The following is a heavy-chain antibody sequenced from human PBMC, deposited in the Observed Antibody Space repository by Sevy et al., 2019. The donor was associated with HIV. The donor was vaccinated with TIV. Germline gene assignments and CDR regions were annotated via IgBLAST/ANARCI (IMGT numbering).Heavy chain of an antibody. V-gene: IGHV1-2*02. Sequence: ASVKVSCETSGYRFTDYYIHWVRQAPGQGLEWMGWINPNSDVTKSAKKFQDRVIMTKDMSISTVYMELRGLTFDDSAVYYFARAQEFCHTTTCYSGLDHWGHGSLVTVSS. CDR1: GYRFTDYY. CDR3: ARAQEFCHTTTCYSGLDH. J-gene: IGHJ4*01. CDR2: INPNSDVT. D-gene: IGHD2-2*02.